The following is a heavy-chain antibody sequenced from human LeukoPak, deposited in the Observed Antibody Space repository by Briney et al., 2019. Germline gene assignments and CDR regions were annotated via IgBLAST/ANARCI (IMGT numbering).Heavy chain of an antibody. Sequence: SETLSLTCTVSDDSISSGGYSWSWIRQPPGKGLEWIGSIYYSGSTYYNPSLKSRVTISVDTSKNQVSLKLSSVTAADTAVYYCARDHGSSWYGPSGLAFDIWGQGTMVTVSS. J-gene: IGHJ3*02. CDR1: DDSISSGGYS. CDR3: ARDHGSSWYGPSGLAFDI. D-gene: IGHD6-13*01. V-gene: IGHV4-39*07. CDR2: IYYSGST.